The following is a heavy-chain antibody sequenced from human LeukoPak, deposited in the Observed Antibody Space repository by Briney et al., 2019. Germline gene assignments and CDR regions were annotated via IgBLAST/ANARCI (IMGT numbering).Heavy chain of an antibody. CDR1: GGPISSSSYY. CDR3: ARLGSSRTTGTRDAFDI. J-gene: IGHJ3*02. D-gene: IGHD1-1*01. Sequence: SETLSLTCTVSGGPISSSSYYWGWIRQPPGKGLEWIGSIYYSGSTYYNPSLKSRVTISVDASKNQFSLKLSSVTAADTAVYYCARLGSSRTTGTRDAFDIWGQGTMVTVSS. V-gene: IGHV4-39*01. CDR2: IYYSGST.